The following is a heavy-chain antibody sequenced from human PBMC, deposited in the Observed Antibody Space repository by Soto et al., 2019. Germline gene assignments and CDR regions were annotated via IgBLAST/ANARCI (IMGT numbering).Heavy chain of an antibody. CDR2: ISYDGSNK. D-gene: IGHD3-22*01. CDR3: ARYDSSGYYWPYYYYGMDV. V-gene: IGHV3-30*03. Sequence: PGGSLRLSCAASGFTFSSYGMHWVRQAPGKGLEWVAVISYDGSNKYYADSVKGRFTISRDNSKNTLYLQMNSLRAEDTAVYYCARYDSSGYYWPYYYYGMDVWGKGTTVPVSS. CDR1: GFTFSSYG. J-gene: IGHJ6*04.